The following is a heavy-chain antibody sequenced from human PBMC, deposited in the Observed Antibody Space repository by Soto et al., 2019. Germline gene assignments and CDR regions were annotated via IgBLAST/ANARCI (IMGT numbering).Heavy chain of an antibody. CDR2: IWYDGSNK. V-gene: IGHV3-33*01. CDR3: ARDDGSYGADYFQH. D-gene: IGHD1-26*01. Sequence: QVQLVESGGGVVQPGRSLRLSCAASGFTFSGFGMHWVRQTPGKGLEWVAVIWYDGSNKYYVDSVKGRFTISRDNSKNMLYLQMNSPRAEDTAVYYCARDDGSYGADYFQHWGQGTLVTVSS. CDR1: GFTFSGFG. J-gene: IGHJ1*01.